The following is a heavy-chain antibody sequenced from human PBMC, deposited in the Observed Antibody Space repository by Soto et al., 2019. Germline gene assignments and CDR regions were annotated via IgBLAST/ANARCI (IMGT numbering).Heavy chain of an antibody. CDR3: AHSRVVVATFDP. V-gene: IGHV2-5*02. CDR2: IYWDDDK. D-gene: IGHD2-15*01. Sequence: SGPTLVRPTQTLTLTCTFSGFSLNTAGVGVGWIRQPPGKALQWLALIYWDDDKRYSPSLKSRLTITKDTSKNQVVLTMTNMDPVDTATYYCAHSRVVVATFDPWGQGTLVTVSS. CDR1: GFSLNTAGVG. J-gene: IGHJ5*02.